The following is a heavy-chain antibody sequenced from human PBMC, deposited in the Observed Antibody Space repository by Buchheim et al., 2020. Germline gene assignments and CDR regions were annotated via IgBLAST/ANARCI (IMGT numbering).Heavy chain of an antibody. CDR1: GFTFSSYA. Sequence: QVQLVESGGGVVQPGRSLRLSCAASGFTFSSYAMHWVRQAPGKGLEWVAVISYDGSNKYYADSVKGRFTISRDNSKNTLYRQMNSLRAEDTAVYYCARDQIEYSSSSGFGYWGQGTL. J-gene: IGHJ4*02. CDR3: ARDQIEYSSSSGFGY. V-gene: IGHV3-30-3*01. D-gene: IGHD6-6*01. CDR2: ISYDGSNK.